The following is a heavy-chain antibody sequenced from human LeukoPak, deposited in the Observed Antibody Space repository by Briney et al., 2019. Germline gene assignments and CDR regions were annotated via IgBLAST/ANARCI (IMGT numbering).Heavy chain of an antibody. Sequence: SGTLSLTCAVSGGSISSSNWWSWVRQPPGKGLEWIGEIYHSGSTNYNLSLKSRVTISVDKSKNQFSLKLSSVTAADTAVYYCARIGYGSGWHGYYFDYWGQGTLVTVSS. CDR1: GGSISSSNW. V-gene: IGHV4-4*02. CDR3: ARIGYGSGWHGYYFDY. CDR2: IYHSGST. D-gene: IGHD6-19*01. J-gene: IGHJ4*02.